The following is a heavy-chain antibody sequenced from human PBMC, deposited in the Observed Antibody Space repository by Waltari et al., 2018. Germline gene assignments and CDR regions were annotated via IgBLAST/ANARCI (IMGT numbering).Heavy chain of an antibody. CDR3: ARLHSNSLGMDV. Sequence: VQSGAEVKKPGASVQVSCKASGYTFTGSFIHWVRQAPGQGIEWGGSINPRSGAANAAQRLLGRVTLSTDTSIDTAYMELSGLESGDTALYYCARLHSNSLGMDVWGQGTAVTVSS. CDR1: GYTFTGSF. CDR2: INPRSGAA. D-gene: IGHD3-22*01. J-gene: IGHJ6*02. V-gene: IGHV1-2*02.